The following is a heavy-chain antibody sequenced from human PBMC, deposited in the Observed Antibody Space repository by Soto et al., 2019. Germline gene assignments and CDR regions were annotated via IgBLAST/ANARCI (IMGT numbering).Heavy chain of an antibody. CDR1: GFTFSNYG. J-gene: IGHJ6*02. Sequence: RASVKVSCKASGFTFSNYGLNWVRQAPGQGLEWMGWVSANNGHTNYAQNLQGRVSMTTDTSTSTAYMELRGLTFDDTAVYYCARDIESVTAKHFFYYYAMDVWRQRTTVTVSS. CDR2: VSANNGHT. CDR3: ARDIESVTAKHFFYYYAMDV. D-gene: IGHD2-8*01. V-gene: IGHV1-18*01.